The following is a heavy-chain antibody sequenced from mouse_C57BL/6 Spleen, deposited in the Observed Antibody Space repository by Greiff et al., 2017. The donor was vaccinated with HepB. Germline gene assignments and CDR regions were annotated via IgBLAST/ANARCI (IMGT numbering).Heavy chain of an antibody. D-gene: IGHD2-3*01. CDR3: ARKEDGYPFAN. Sequence: VQLQQSGAELARPGASVKLSCKASGYTFTSYGISWVKQRTGQGLEWIGEIYPRSGNTYYNEKFKGKATLTADKSSSTAYMELRSLTSEDSAVYFCARKEDGYPFANWGQGTLVTVSA. V-gene: IGHV1-81*01. CDR2: IYPRSGNT. CDR1: GYTFTSYG. J-gene: IGHJ3*01.